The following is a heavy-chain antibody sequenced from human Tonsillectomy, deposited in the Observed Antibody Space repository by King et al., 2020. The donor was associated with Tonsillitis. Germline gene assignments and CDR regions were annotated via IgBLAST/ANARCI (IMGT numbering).Heavy chain of an antibody. V-gene: IGHV3-74*01. CDR3: ARGDYNWFDL. J-gene: IGHJ5*02. Sequence: EVQLVESGGGLVQPGGSLRLSCAASGFTFSTYWMHWVRQAPGKGLVWVSRMNSDGSSSNYADFVKGRFTIPRDNVKNTLYLQMNSVRAEDTAVYYCARGDYNWFDLWGQGTLVTVSS. CDR2: MNSDGSSS. D-gene: IGHD3/OR15-3a*01. CDR1: GFTFSTYW.